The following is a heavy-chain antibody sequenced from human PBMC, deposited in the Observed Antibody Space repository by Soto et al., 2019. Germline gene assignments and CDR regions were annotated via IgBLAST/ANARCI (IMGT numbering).Heavy chain of an antibody. CDR1: GGSISSYN. D-gene: IGHD3-3*01. V-gene: IGHV4-59*08. J-gene: IGHJ5*02. Sequence: SETLSLTCTVSGGSISSYNWSWMRQPPGKRLERIGYIYYSGSTNYNPSLKSRVTISVDTSKNQCSLRLRALRAPDTAAYYCAIGVCKSFGVVITHSWFGPGGQGTLVTVPS. CDR2: IYYSGST. CDR3: AIGVCKSFGVVITHSWFGP.